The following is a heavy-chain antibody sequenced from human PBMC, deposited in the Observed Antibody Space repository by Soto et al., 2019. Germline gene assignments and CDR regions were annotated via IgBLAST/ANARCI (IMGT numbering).Heavy chain of an antibody. V-gene: IGHV1-46*01. CDR2: INPSGSST. CDR1: GYTFTSYY. J-gene: IGHJ6*02. D-gene: IGHD2-15*01. Sequence: GASVKVSCKASGYTFTSYYMHWVRQAPGQGLEWMGIINPSGSSTSYAQKFQGRVTMTRDTSTSTVYMELSSLRSEATAVYYCAREGYCSGGGCYALDVWGQGTTVTVSS. CDR3: AREGYCSGGGCYALDV.